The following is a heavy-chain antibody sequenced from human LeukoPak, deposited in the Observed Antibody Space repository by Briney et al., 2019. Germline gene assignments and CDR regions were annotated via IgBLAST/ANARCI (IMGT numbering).Heavy chain of an antibody. J-gene: IGHJ5*02. CDR3: ARRIVATIGWNNWFDP. D-gene: IGHD5-12*01. CDR2: INHSGST. CDR1: GGSFSGYY. Sequence: SETLSLTCAVYGGSFSGYYWSWIRQPPGKGLEWIGEINHSGSTNYNPSLKSRVTISVDTSKNQFSLKLSSVTAADTAVYYCARRIVATIGWNNWFDPWGQGTLVTVSS. V-gene: IGHV4-34*01.